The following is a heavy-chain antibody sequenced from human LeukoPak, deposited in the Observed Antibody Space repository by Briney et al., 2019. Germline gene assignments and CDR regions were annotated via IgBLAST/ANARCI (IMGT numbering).Heavy chain of an antibody. Sequence: GGSLRLSCAASGFTFSSYAMSWVRQAPGKGLEWVSAISGSGGSTYYADSVKGRFTISRDNSKNTLYLQMNSLRAEDTAVYYCAKTSRITMIVVVITTSAYYFDYWGQGTLVTVSS. J-gene: IGHJ4*02. CDR3: AKTSRITMIVVVITTSAYYFDY. V-gene: IGHV3-23*01. D-gene: IGHD3-22*01. CDR2: ISGSGGST. CDR1: GFTFSSYA.